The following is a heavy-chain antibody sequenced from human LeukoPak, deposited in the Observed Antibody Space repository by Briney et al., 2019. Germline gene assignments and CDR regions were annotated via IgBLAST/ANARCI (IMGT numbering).Heavy chain of an antibody. J-gene: IGHJ4*02. CDR3: ARGLHYYDSSGYYYVFDY. D-gene: IGHD3-22*01. V-gene: IGHV6-1*01. Sequence: SQTLSLTCAISGDSVSSNSAAWNWIRQSPSRGLEWLGRTYYRSKWYNDYAVPVKSRVTINPDTSKNQFSLQLNSVTPEDTAVYYCARGLHYYDSSGYYYVFDYWGQGTLVTVSS. CDR1: GDSVSSNSAA. CDR2: TYYRSKWYN.